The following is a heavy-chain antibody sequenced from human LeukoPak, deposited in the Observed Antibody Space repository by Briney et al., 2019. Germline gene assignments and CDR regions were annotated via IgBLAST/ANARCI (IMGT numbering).Heavy chain of an antibody. CDR1: GFTFSSYS. CDR2: ISSSSSTI. Sequence: QPGGSLRLSCAASGFTFSSYSMNWVRQAPGKGLEWVSYISSSSSTIYYADSVKGRFTISRDNAKNSLYLQMNSLRDEDTAVYYCARDWVVVTAISVYYYYGMDVWGQGTTVTVSS. D-gene: IGHD2-21*02. J-gene: IGHJ6*02. V-gene: IGHV3-48*02. CDR3: ARDWVVVTAISVYYYYGMDV.